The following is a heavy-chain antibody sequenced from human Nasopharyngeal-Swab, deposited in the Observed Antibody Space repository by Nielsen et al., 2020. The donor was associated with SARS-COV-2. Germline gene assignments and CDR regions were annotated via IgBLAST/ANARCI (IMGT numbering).Heavy chain of an antibody. D-gene: IGHD2-8*01. Sequence: SETLSLTCVVYGGSFSYYWGWIRQPPGKGLEWIAEINQSGSTNYNPSLRSRVTISVDTSKNQFSLRLTSVTAADTAVYYCARGLSGIVPSPFLGLGPYYSYYYMDVWGKGTTVTVSS. J-gene: IGHJ6*03. CDR2: INQSGST. CDR3: ARGLSGIVPSPFLGLGPYYSYYYMDV. CDR1: GGSFSYY. V-gene: IGHV4-34*01.